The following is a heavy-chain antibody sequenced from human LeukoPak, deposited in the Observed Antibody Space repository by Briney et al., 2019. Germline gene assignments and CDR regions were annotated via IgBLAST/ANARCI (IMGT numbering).Heavy chain of an antibody. CDR2: ISAYNGNT. J-gene: IGHJ6*02. V-gene: IGHV1-18*01. D-gene: IGHD3-3*01. CDR1: GYTFTSYG. Sequence: ASENVSCKASGYTFTSYGISWVRQAPGQGLEWMGWISAYNGNTNYAQKLQGRVTMTTDTSTSTAYMELRSLRSDDTAVYYCARDRTIFGVVTIYYYYGMDVWGQGTTVTVSS. CDR3: ARDRTIFGVVTIYYYYGMDV.